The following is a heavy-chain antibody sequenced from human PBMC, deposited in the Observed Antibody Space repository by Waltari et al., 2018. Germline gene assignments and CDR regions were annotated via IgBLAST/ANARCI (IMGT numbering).Heavy chain of an antibody. V-gene: IGHV3-23*04. CDR2: ISGSGVGP. D-gene: IGHD3-10*01. J-gene: IGHJ5*02. CDR1: GFTFSSYA. Sequence: EVQLEESGGGLVQPGGALRLSCAASGFTFSSYAMSWVRQAPGKGVGGVSGISGSGVGPYYADSGKGRFNISRDNSRNTLDLQMNSLRAEDTAVYYCAKGGGYFGSGTYYKNNWFDPWGQGTRVTVSS. CDR3: AKGGGYFGSGTYYKNNWFDP.